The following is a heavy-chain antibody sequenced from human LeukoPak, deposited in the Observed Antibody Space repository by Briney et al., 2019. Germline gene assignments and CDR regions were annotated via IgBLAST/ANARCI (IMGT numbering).Heavy chain of an antibody. V-gene: IGHV4-4*08. CDR1: GGSIRTYY. J-gene: IGHJ4*02. CDR2: IYATGST. Sequence: SETLSLTGTVPGGSIRTYYWSWIRQPPGKGLEWIGYIYATGSTNYNPSLKSRVTISVDTSKNQFSPKLSSVTAADTAVYYCARMSCSRTTCSLNYWGQGILVTVSS. CDR3: ARMSCSRTTCSLNY. D-gene: IGHD2-2*01.